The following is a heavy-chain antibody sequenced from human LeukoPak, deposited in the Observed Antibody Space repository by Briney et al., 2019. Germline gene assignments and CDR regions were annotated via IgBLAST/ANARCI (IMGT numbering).Heavy chain of an antibody. V-gene: IGHV3-74*01. CDR1: GFIFDDYA. D-gene: IGHD6-19*01. Sequence: GGSLRLSCAVSGFIFDDYAMHWVRQAPGKGLVWVSRINSEGSSTSYADSVKGRFTISRDNAKNTLYLQMNSLRAEDTAVYYCARGEDDVAVAGTFDYWGQGTLVTVSS. CDR2: INSEGSST. J-gene: IGHJ4*02. CDR3: ARGEDDVAVAGTFDY.